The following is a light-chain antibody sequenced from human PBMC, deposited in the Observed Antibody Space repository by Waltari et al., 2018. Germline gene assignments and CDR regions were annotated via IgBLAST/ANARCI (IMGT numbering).Light chain of an antibody. CDR1: SCDVRAYHY. J-gene: IGLJ1*01. Sequence: QSALTQPPAASGSPGQSVAISCTGTSCDVRAYHYVSWSQQHPGKAPHSIIYDVTKRPSVVPDRFSGSKSGNTASLTVSGLQADDEADYHCSSYTGSTNNLYVFGTGTKVTVL. CDR3: SSYTGSTNNLYV. V-gene: IGLV2-8*01. CDR2: DVT.